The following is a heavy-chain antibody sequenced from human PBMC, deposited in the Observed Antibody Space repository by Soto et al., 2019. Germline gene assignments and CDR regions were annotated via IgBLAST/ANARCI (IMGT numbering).Heavy chain of an antibody. CDR1: GFTFSSYG. V-gene: IGHV3-30*18. CDR3: AKEKWLRYYFDY. CDR2: ISYDGSNK. D-gene: IGHD5-12*01. Sequence: GGSLRLSCAASGFTFSSYGMHWVRQAPGKGLEWVAVISYDGSNKNYADSAKGRFTISRDNSKNTLYLQMNSLRAEDTAVYYCAKEKWLRYYFDYWGQGTLVTVSS. J-gene: IGHJ4*02.